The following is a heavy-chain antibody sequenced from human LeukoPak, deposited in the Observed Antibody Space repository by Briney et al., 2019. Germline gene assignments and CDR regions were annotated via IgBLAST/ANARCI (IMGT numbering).Heavy chain of an antibody. CDR3: AKAPDYSNYPHYFDY. CDR2: ISASGDST. D-gene: IGHD4-4*01. CDR1: GYTFSSHG. V-gene: IGHV3-23*01. Sequence: PGGSLRLSCAASGYTFSSHGMNWVRQAPGKGLDWVSFISASGDSTNYADSVKGRFSISRDNSKNTLYLQMNSLRAEDTAVYYCAKAPDYSNYPHYFDYWGQGTLVTVSS. J-gene: IGHJ4*02.